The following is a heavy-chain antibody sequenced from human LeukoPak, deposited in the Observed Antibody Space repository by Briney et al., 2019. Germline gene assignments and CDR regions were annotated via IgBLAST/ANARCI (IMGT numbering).Heavy chain of an antibody. CDR2: MNPNSGNT. Sequence: ASVKVSCKASGYTFTSYDINWVRQATGQGLEWMGWMNPNSGNTGYAQKFQGRVTMTRNTSISTACMELSSPRSEDTAVYYCARMISSTHNWFDPWGQGTLVTVSS. CDR1: GYTFTSYD. J-gene: IGHJ5*02. CDR3: ARMISSTHNWFDP. D-gene: IGHD2-2*01. V-gene: IGHV1-8*01.